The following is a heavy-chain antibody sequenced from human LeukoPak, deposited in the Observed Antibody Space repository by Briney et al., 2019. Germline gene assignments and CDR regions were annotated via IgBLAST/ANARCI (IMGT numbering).Heavy chain of an antibody. V-gene: IGHV1-2*02. CDR2: INPNSGGT. CDR3: ARDGSWYDFWSGYYYYMDV. J-gene: IGHJ6*03. D-gene: IGHD3-3*01. CDR1: GYTFTGYY. Sequence: ASVKVSCKAYGYTFTGYYMHWVRQAPGQGLEWMGWINPNSGGTNYTQKFQGRVTMTRDTSISTAYMELSRLRSDDTAVYYCARDGSWYDFWSGYYYYMDVWGKGTTVTVSS.